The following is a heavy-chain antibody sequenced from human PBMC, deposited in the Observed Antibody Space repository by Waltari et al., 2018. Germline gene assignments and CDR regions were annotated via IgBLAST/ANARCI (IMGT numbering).Heavy chain of an antibody. J-gene: IGHJ5*02. CDR1: GFTFSSYA. CDR2: INSNSDI. CDR3: AREGGYCSGGSCRWFDP. D-gene: IGHD2-15*01. Sequence: EVQLVESGGGLVKPGGSLRLSCAASGFTFSSYAMNWVRQAPGKGLEWVSSINSNSDIYNADSVNGRFTISRDNAKNSLYLQMNSLRAEDTAVYYCAREGGYCSGGSCRWFDPWGQGTLVTVSS. V-gene: IGHV3-21*01.